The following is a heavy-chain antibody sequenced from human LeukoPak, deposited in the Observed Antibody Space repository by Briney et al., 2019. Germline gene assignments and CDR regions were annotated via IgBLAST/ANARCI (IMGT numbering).Heavy chain of an antibody. CDR3: ARNPFGVVKLLDY. D-gene: IGHD3-3*01. Sequence: GGSLRLSCAASGFTFSSYGMHWVRQAPGKGLEWVAVISYDGSNKYYADSVKGRFTISRDNSKNTLYLQMNSLRAEDTAVCYCARNPFGVVKLLDYWGQGTLVTVSS. V-gene: IGHV3-30*03. J-gene: IGHJ4*02. CDR1: GFTFSSYG. CDR2: ISYDGSNK.